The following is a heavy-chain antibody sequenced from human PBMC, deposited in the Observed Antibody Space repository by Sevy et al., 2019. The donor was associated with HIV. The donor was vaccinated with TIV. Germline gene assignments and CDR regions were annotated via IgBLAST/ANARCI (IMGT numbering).Heavy chain of an antibody. CDR1: GYTFTSYG. CDR2: ISAYNGNT. J-gene: IGHJ5*02. D-gene: IGHD2-2*01. Sequence: GESLKISCKASGYTFTSYGISWVRQAPGQGLEWMGWISAYNGNTNYAQKLQGRVTMTTDTSTSTAYMELRSLRSDDTAVYYCARDPFRVVVPAAPRWFDPWGQGTLVTVSS. CDR3: ARDPFRVVVPAAPRWFDP. V-gene: IGHV1-18*01.